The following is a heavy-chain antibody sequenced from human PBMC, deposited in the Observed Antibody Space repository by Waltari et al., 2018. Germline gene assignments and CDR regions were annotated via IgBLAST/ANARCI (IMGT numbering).Heavy chain of an antibody. V-gene: IGHV4-61*02. D-gene: IGHD2-21*01. J-gene: IGHJ4*02. CDR1: GGSNSSGSYY. CDR2: TYTRGST. Sequence: QVQLQESGPGLVKPSQTLSLTCTVSGGSNSSGSYYWSWIRQPAGKGLGWIGRTYTRGSTHYNPSLKSRVTISVDTSKNQFSLKLSSVTAADTAVYYCAREDCGGDCYLDYWGQGTLVTVSS. CDR3: AREDCGGDCYLDY.